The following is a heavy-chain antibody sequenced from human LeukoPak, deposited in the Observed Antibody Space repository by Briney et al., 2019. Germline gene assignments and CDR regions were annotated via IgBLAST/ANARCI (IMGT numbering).Heavy chain of an antibody. CDR1: GFTFSSYW. CDR3: TTELTTVTTSGFDY. Sequence: GGSLRLSCAASGFTFSSYWMSWVRQAPGKGLEWVGRIKSKTDGGTTDYAAPVKGRFTISRDDSKNTLYLQMNSLKTEDTAVYYCTTELTTVTTSGFDYWGQGTLVTVSS. CDR2: IKSKTDGGTT. J-gene: IGHJ4*02. D-gene: IGHD4-17*01. V-gene: IGHV3-15*01.